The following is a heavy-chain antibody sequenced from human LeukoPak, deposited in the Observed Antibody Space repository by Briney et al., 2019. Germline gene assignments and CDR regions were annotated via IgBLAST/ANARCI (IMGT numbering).Heavy chain of an antibody. CDR2: LNPNSGGT. D-gene: IGHD2-15*01. CDR3: ARDERDCSGGSCYADDAFDI. Sequence: ASVKVSCKASGYTFTGYYMHWVRQAPGQGLEWMGWLNPNSGGTNYAQKFQGRVTMTGDTSISTAYMELSRLRSDDTAVYYCARDERDCSGGSCYADDAFDIWGQGTMVTVS. J-gene: IGHJ3*02. V-gene: IGHV1-2*02. CDR1: GYTFTGYY.